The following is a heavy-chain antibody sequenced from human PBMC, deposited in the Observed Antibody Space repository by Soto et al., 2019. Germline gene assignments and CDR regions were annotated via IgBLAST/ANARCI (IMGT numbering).Heavy chain of an antibody. D-gene: IGHD2-2*01. CDR3: ARPRRYCSSTSCYARGFDY. Sequence: GESLKISCAASGFTFSSYWMSWVRQAPGKGLEWVANIKQDGSEKYYVDSVKGRFTISRDNAKNSLYLQMNSLRAEDTAVYYCARPRRYCSSTSCYARGFDYWGQGTLVTVSS. CDR2: IKQDGSEK. CDR1: GFTFSSYW. J-gene: IGHJ4*02. V-gene: IGHV3-7*01.